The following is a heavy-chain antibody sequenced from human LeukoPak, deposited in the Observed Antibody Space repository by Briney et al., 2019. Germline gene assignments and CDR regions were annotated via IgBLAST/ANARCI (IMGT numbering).Heavy chain of an antibody. D-gene: IGHD3-22*01. J-gene: IGHJ4*02. Sequence: GGSLRLSCAASGFTFDDYAMHWVRQAPGKGLEWVSLISGDGGSTYYADSVKGRLNISRDKRKKSLYLQMNSLRTEDTALYYCAKDSAYYDSSGYTSFQYYFDYWGQGTLVTVSS. CDR3: AKDSAYYDSSGYTSFQYYFDY. V-gene: IGHV3-43*02. CDR2: ISGDGGST. CDR1: GFTFDDYA.